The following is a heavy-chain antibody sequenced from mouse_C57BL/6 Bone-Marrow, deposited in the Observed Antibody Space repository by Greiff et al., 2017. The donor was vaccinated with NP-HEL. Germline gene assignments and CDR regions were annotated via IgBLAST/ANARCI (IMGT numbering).Heavy chain of an antibody. CDR2: ISYDGSN. J-gene: IGHJ3*01. CDR1: GYSITSGYY. CDR3: ARDGDGPWFAY. Sequence: ESGPGLVKPSQSLSLTCSVTGYSITSGYYWNWIRQFPGNKLEWMGYISYDGSNNYNPSLKNRISITRDTSKNQFFLKLNSVTTEDTATYYCARDGDGPWFAYWGQGTLVTVSA. V-gene: IGHV3-6*01. D-gene: IGHD2-3*01.